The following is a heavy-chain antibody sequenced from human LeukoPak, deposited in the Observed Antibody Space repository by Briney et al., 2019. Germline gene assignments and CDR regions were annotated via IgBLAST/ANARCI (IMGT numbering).Heavy chain of an antibody. D-gene: IGHD2-2*01. CDR2: INPNSGGT. J-gene: IGHJ3*02. CDR3: ARDASSTSCCDGFDI. CDR1: GYTFTGYY. V-gene: IGHV1-2*02. Sequence: ASVKVSCKASGYTFTGYYMHWVRQAPGQGLGWMGWINPNSGGTNYAQKFQGRVTMTRDTSISTAYMELSSLKSDDTALYYCARDASSTSCCDGFDIWGQGTLVTVSS.